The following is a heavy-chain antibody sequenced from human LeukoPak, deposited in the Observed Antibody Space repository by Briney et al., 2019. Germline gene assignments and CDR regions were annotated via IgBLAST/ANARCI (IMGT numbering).Heavy chain of an antibody. CDR1: RYTFTGYY. CDR2: INPNSGGT. CDR3: ARDVDRVSQNWFDP. D-gene: IGHD5-12*01. J-gene: IGHJ5*02. Sequence: GASVKVSCKASRYTFTGYYMHWVRQAPGQGLEWMGWINPNSGGTNYAQKFQGRVTMTRDTSISTAYMELSRLRSDDTAVYYCARDVDRVSQNWFDPWGQGTLVTVSS. V-gene: IGHV1-2*02.